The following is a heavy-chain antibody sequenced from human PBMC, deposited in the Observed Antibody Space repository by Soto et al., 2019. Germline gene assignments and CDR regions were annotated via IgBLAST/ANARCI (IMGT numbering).Heavy chain of an antibody. CDR3: VRDGTKTLRDWFDS. CDR2: IYATGTT. J-gene: IGHJ5*01. D-gene: IGHD1-1*01. V-gene: IGHV4-4*07. Sequence: SETLSLTCTVSGASISGYYWSWIRKSAGKGLEWIGRIYATGTTDYNPSLKSRVMMSVDTSKKQFSLKLRSVTAADTAVYYCVRDGTKTLRDWFDSWGQGISVTVSS. CDR1: GASISGYY.